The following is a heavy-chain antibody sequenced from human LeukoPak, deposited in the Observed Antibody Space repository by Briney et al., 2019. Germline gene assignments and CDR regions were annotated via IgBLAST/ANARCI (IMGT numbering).Heavy chain of an antibody. CDR1: GGSFSGYY. D-gene: IGHD2-2*02. CDR2: ISGSGGST. J-gene: IGHJ4*02. Sequence: PSETLSLTCAVYGGSFSGYYWSWIRQAPGKGLEWVSAISGSGGSTYYADSVKGRFTISRDNSKNTLYLQMNSLRAEDTAVYYCAKEYCSSTSCYIVDYWGQGTLVTVSS. V-gene: IGHV3-23*01. CDR3: AKEYCSSTSCYIVDY.